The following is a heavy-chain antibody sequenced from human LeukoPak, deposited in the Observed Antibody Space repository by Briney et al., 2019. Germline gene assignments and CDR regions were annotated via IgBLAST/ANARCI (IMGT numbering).Heavy chain of an antibody. V-gene: IGHV3-30*04. J-gene: IGHJ4*02. CDR1: GFTFSSYA. Sequence: PGRSLRLSCAASGFTFSSYAMHWVRQAPGKGLEWVAVISYDGSNKYYAGSVKGRFTISRDNSKNTLYLQMNSLRAEDTAVYYCARAPTYNWNEKDYFDYWGQGTLVTVSS. D-gene: IGHD1-1*01. CDR3: ARAPTYNWNEKDYFDY. CDR2: ISYDGSNK.